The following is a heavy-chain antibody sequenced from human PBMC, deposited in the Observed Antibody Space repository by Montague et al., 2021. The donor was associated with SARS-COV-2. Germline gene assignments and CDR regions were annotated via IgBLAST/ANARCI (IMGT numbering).Heavy chain of an antibody. D-gene: IGHD2-15*01. CDR1: GFFFRHYA. CDR2: ISTSGDYT. CDR3: AKDREVDYSADY. V-gene: IGHV3-23*01. Sequence: SLRFSCAASGFFFRHYAMSWFRQAPGKGLEWVSGISTSGDYTYYADSLKGRFTISRDNSRNTLYLQMNSLRAEDTAIYYCAKDREVDYSADYWGQGTLVTVSS. J-gene: IGHJ4*02.